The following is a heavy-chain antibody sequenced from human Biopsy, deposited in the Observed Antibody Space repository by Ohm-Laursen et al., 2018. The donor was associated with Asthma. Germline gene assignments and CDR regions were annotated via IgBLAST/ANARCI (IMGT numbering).Heavy chain of an antibody. CDR1: GGYLTGHY. CDR3: ARITSANYYYGMDV. CDR2: IDQSGYT. J-gene: IGHJ6*02. Sequence: PSDTLSLTCTVYGGYLTGHYWNWIRQPPGKGLEWIGEIDQSGYTNYNPSLKSRVTISADRSKNQFSLKLTSVTAADTAVYYCARITSANYYYGMDVWGQGTTVTVSS. V-gene: IGHV4-34*01. D-gene: IGHD1-20*01.